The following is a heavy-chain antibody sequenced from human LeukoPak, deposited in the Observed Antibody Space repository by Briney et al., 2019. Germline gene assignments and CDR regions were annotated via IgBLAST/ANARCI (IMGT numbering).Heavy chain of an antibody. CDR1: GGSISSGGYS. V-gene: IGHV4-30-2*01. D-gene: IGHD1-26*01. CDR2: IYHSGST. CDR3: ARVAGVGPAGYYFDY. Sequence: SETLFLTCAVSGGSISSGGYSWSWIRQPPGKALEWIGYIYHSGSTYYNPSLKSRVTISVDTSKNQFSLKVRSVTDADTAVYYCARVAGVGPAGYYFDYWGQGTLVTVSS. J-gene: IGHJ4*02.